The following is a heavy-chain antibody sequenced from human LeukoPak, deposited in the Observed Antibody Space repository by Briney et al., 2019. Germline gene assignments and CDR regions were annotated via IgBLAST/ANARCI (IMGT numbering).Heavy chain of an antibody. CDR1: GYTFTGYY. D-gene: IGHD3-9*01. CDR2: INPNSGGT. Sequence: GASVKVSCKASGYTFTGYYMHWVRQAPGQGLEWMGWINPNSGGTNYAQKFQGRVTMTRDTSISTAYMELSRLRSDDTAVYYCAGSYYDILTGPPPLSDYWGQGTLVTVSS. CDR3: AGSYYDILTGPPPLSDY. J-gene: IGHJ4*02. V-gene: IGHV1-2*02.